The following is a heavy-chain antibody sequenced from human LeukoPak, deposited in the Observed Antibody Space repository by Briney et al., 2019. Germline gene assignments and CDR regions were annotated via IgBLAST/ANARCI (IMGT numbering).Heavy chain of an antibody. CDR3: ARDYGRSRDYGMDV. CDR2: INSDGSRT. J-gene: IGHJ6*02. D-gene: IGHD3-10*01. CDR1: GFTFSNYW. Sequence: GGSLRLSCAVSGFTFSNYWMHWVRQAPGKGLVWDTRINSDGSRTTYADSVKGRFTISRDNAKNTLYLQMNSLRAEDTAVYYCARDYGRSRDYGMDVWGQGTTVTVSS. V-gene: IGHV3-74*01.